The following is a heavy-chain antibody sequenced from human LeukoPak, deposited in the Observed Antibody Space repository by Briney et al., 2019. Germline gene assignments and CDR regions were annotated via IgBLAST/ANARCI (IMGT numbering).Heavy chain of an antibody. J-gene: IGHJ4*02. CDR2: IDWDDDK. CDR1: GFSLSTSGMC. CDR3: ARQTMILDRAGFDY. Sequence: SGPTLANPTQTLTLTCTFSGFSLSTSGMCVSWIRQPPGKALEWLARIDWDDDKYYSTSLKTRLAISKDTSQNQVVLTMTNMDPVDTATYYCARQTMILDRAGFDYWGQGTLVTVSS. D-gene: IGHD3-22*01. V-gene: IGHV2-70*11.